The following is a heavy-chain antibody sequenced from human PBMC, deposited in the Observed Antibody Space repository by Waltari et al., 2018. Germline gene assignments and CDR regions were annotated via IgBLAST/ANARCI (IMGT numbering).Heavy chain of an antibody. D-gene: IGHD6-13*01. CDR2: IIPILGIA. Sequence: QVQLVQSGAEVKKPGSSVKVSCKASGGTFSSYAISWVRQAPGQGLDWMGGIIPILGIANYAQKFQGRVTITADKSTSTAYMELSSLRSEDTAVYYCARPRGERAIAAAGPQQDDAFDIWGQGTMVTVSS. CDR1: GGTFSSYA. J-gene: IGHJ3*02. CDR3: ARPRGERAIAAAGPQQDDAFDI. V-gene: IGHV1-69*10.